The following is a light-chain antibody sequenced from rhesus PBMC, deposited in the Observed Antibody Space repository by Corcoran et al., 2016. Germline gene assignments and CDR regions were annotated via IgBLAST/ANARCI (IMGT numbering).Light chain of an antibody. Sequence: DIQMTQSPSSLSASVGDTVTITCRASQGISSWLAWYQQNPGKAPKLLIYKTSSLQSGVPSRFSGSGAGTDVTLTISSLQSEDFATYYCQQYSSRPWTFGQGTKVEIK. CDR3: QQYSSRPWT. CDR2: KTS. V-gene: IGKV1-22*01. CDR1: QGISSW. J-gene: IGKJ1*01.